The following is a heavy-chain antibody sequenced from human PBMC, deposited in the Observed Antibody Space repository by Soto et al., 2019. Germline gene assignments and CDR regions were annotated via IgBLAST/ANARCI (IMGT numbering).Heavy chain of an antibody. CDR1: GGSISSGGYS. D-gene: IGHD4-17*01. V-gene: IGHV4-30-2*01. J-gene: IGHJ5*02. Sequence: QLQLQESGSGLVKPSQTLSLTCAVSGGSISSGGYSWSWIRQPPGKGLEWIGYIYHSGSTYYNPSRRSRVTISVDRSKNHFSLKLSSVTAADTAVYYCAREGRSREPYSGDYVWFDPWGQGTLVTVSS. CDR3: AREGRSREPYSGDYVWFDP. CDR2: IYHSGST.